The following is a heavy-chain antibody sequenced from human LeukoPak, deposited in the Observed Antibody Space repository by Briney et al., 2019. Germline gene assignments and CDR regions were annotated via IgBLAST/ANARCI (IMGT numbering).Heavy chain of an antibody. V-gene: IGHV1-2*06. Sequence: VASVKVSCKASGYTFSGSYIHWVRQAPGQGLEWLGRINPNSGDTNYAQNLHGRVTMTRDTSITTAYMELNSLTSDDTAVYFCARSAEHCNNGVCFTDYYMDVWGKGTTVTVSS. CDR3: ARSAEHCNNGVCFTDYYMDV. D-gene: IGHD2-8*01. J-gene: IGHJ6*03. CDR1: GYTFSGSY. CDR2: INPNSGDT.